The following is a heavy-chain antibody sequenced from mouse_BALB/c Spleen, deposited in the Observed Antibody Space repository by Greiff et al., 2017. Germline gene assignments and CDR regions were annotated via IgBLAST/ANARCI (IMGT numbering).Heavy chain of an antibody. CDR3: ARGRYGSSYEYYFDY. D-gene: IGHD1-1*01. Sequence: EVKVVESGPGLVKPSQSLSLTCTATGYSITSDYARNWIRQFPGNKLEWMGYISYSGSTSYNPTLKSRISITRDTSKNQFFLQLNSVTTEDTATYYCARGRYGSSYEYYFDYWGQGTTLTVSS. V-gene: IGHV3-2*02. J-gene: IGHJ2*01. CDR1: GYSITSDYA. CDR2: ISYSGST.